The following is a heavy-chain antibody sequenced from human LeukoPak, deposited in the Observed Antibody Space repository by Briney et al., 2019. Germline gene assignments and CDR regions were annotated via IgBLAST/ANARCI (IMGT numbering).Heavy chain of an antibody. J-gene: IGHJ5*02. CDR3: ARQFYVWGSYRRGSWFDP. CDR1: GGSISSYY. D-gene: IGHD3-16*02. V-gene: IGHV4-59*08. CDR2: IYYSGST. Sequence: PSETLSLTCTVSGGSISSYYWSWIRQPPGKGLEWIGYIYYSGSTNYNPSLKSRVTISVDTSKNQFSLKLSSVTAADTAVYYCARQFYVWGSYRRGSWFDPWGQGTLVTVSS.